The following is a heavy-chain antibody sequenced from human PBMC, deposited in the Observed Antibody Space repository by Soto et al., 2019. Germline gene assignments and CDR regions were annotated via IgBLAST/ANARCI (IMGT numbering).Heavy chain of an antibody. CDR1: GFTFSSYA. V-gene: IGHV3-23*01. CDR3: AKSQLNYYDSSGYYYGVFDY. Sequence: GGSLRLSCAASGFTFSSYAMSWVRQAPGKGLEWVSAISGSGGSTYYADSVKGRFTISRDNSKNTLYLQMNSLRAEDTAVYYCAKSQLNYYDSSGYYYGVFDYWGQGTLVTVSS. D-gene: IGHD3-22*01. J-gene: IGHJ4*02. CDR2: ISGSGGST.